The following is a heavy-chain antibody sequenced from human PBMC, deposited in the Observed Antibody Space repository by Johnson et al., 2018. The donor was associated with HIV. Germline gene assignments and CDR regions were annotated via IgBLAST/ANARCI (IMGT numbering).Heavy chain of an antibody. CDR1: GFTFSSYA. V-gene: IGHV3-30*04. D-gene: IGHD3-10*01. CDR2: ISYDGSNK. J-gene: IGHJ3*02. Sequence: VQLVESGGGVVQPGRSLRLSCAASGFTFSSYAMHWVRQAPGKGLEWVAVISYDGSNKYYADSVKGRFTISRDNSKNSLYLQMNSLRAEDTAVYYCARPDLGLWFRESNAFDIWGQGTIVTVSS. CDR3: ARPDLGLWFRESNAFDI.